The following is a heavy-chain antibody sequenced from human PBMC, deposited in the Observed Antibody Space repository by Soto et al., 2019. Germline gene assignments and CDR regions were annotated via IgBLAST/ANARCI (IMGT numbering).Heavy chain of an antibody. Sequence: EVQLVESGGGLIQPGGSLRLSCAASGFTVSSNYMSWVRQAPGKGLEWVSVIYSGGSTYYADSVKGRFTISRDNSKNTLYLQMTSLRAEDTAVYYCARGLGLSIAVFDYWGQGTLVTVSS. CDR1: GFTVSSNY. V-gene: IGHV3-53*01. CDR2: IYSGGST. J-gene: IGHJ4*02. D-gene: IGHD6-6*01. CDR3: ARGLGLSIAVFDY.